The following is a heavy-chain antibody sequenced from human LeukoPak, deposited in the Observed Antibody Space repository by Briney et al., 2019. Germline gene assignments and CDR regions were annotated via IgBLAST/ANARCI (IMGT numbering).Heavy chain of an antibody. CDR3: AKRGAGATLDY. V-gene: IGHV3-11*06. CDR1: GFTVSSNY. D-gene: IGHD4/OR15-4a*01. CDR2: ISSSSSYT. Sequence: GGSLRLSCAASGFTVSSNYMSWVRQAPGKGLEWVSFISSSSSYTNYADSVKGRFTISRDNAKNSLYLQMNSLRAEDTAVYYCAKRGAGATLDYWGQGALVTVSS. J-gene: IGHJ4*02.